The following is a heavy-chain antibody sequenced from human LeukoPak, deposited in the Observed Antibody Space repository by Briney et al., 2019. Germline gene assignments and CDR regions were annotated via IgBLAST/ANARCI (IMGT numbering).Heavy chain of an antibody. CDR3: AREAPAHQITDVVVVAATLDY. CDR2: INPNSGGT. V-gene: IGHV1-2*02. CDR1: GYTFTGYY. J-gene: IGHJ4*02. Sequence: ASVKVSCKASGYTFTGYYMHWVRQAPGQGLEWMGWINPNSGGTNYAQKFQGRVTMTRDTSISTAYMELSRLRSDDTAVYYCAREAPAHQITDVVVVAATLDYWGQGTLVTVSS. D-gene: IGHD2-15*01.